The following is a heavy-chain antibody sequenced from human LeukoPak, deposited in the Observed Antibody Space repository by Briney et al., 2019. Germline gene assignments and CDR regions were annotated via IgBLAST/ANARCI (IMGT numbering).Heavy chain of an antibody. V-gene: IGHV4-34*01. CDR3: ARGFEGIAAAGSYYFDY. CDR2: INHSGST. D-gene: IGHD6-13*01. Sequence: LETLSLTCAVYGGSFSGYYWSWIRQPPGKGLEWIGEINHSGSTNYNPSLKSRVTISVDTSKNQFSLKLSSVTAADTAVYCCARGFEGIAAAGSYYFDYWGQGTLVTVSS. J-gene: IGHJ4*02. CDR1: GGSFSGYY.